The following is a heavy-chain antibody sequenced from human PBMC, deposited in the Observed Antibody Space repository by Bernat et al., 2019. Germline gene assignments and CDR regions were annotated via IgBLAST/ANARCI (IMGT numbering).Heavy chain of an antibody. Sequence: QVQLQQWGAGLLKPSETLSLTCAVYGGSFSGYYWSWIRQPPGKGLEWIGEINHSGSTNYNPSLKSRVTISVDTSKNQFSLKLSSATAADTAVYYCARVVRDCSGGSCYKPWRAFDIWGQGTMVTVSS. CDR1: GGSFSGYY. V-gene: IGHV4-34*01. CDR3: ARVVRDCSGGSCYKPWRAFDI. J-gene: IGHJ3*02. D-gene: IGHD2-15*01. CDR2: INHSGST.